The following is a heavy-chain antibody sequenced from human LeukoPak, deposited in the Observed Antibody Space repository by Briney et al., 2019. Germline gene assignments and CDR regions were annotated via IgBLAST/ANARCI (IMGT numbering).Heavy chain of an antibody. D-gene: IGHD6-19*01. Sequence: GVSLRLSCGPSGFDFSNNGMHCVRQAPGKGVEWVAFIRYDAANKYYAESVKGRLPISRENSKNNLYLEMDSLRSEETAIYHCAKDIAVSDSYFDYWGQGTLVTVTS. V-gene: IGHV3-30*02. CDR2: IRYDAANK. CDR1: GFDFSNNG. J-gene: IGHJ4*02. CDR3: AKDIAVSDSYFDY.